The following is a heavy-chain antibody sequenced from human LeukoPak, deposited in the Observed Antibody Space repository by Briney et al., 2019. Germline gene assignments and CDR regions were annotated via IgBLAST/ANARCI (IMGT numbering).Heavy chain of an antibody. CDR3: ARVGVVESSGYHDYYFDF. V-gene: IGHV4-4*07. CDR2: IYSSGST. Sequence: SETLSLTCTVSGGTMTNYYWSWIRQPAGKELEWIGRIYSSGSTNYNPSLKSRVTMSVDTSKNQFSLSLTSVTVADMAVYFCARVGVVESSGYHDYYFDFWGQGSLVTVSS. J-gene: IGHJ4*02. D-gene: IGHD3-22*01. CDR1: GGTMTNYY.